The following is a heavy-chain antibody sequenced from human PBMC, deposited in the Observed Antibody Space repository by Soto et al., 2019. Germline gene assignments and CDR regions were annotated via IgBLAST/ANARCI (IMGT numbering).Heavy chain of an antibody. V-gene: IGHV1-69*13. CDR3: ARGGFTVVVVAAPFDY. J-gene: IGHJ4*02. CDR1: GGTFSSYA. Sequence: SVKVSCKASGGTFSSYAISWVRQAPGQGLEWMGGIIPIFGTANYAQKFQGRVTITADESTSTAYMELSSLRSEDTAVYYCARGGFTVVVVAAPFDYWGQGTLVTVSS. D-gene: IGHD2-15*01. CDR2: IIPIFGTA.